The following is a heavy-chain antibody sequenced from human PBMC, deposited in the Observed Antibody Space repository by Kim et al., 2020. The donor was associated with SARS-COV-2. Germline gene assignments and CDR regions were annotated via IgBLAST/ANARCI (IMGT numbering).Heavy chain of an antibody. Sequence: AGAVNGRFTISRDIAKNTLYLQMNSLRGDDTAVYYCAKDQSPAGSYGMDVWGHGTTVTVS. CDR3: AKDQSPAGSYGMDV. J-gene: IGHJ6*02. D-gene: IGHD2-2*01. V-gene: IGHV3-23*01.